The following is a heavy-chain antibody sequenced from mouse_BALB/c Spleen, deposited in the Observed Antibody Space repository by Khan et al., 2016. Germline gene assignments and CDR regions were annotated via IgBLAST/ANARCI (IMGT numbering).Heavy chain of an antibody. Sequence: QVQLQQSGAELVRPGVSVKISCKGSGYTFTDYAMHWVKQSHAKSLEWIGVISTYYGDASYNQKFKGKATMTVDKSSSTAYLELARLTSEDSAIYYCARDGDGYWGQGTTLTVSS. J-gene: IGHJ2*01. CDR1: GYTFTDYA. D-gene: IGHD2-3*01. CDR2: ISTYYGDA. V-gene: IGHV1S137*01. CDR3: ARDGDGY.